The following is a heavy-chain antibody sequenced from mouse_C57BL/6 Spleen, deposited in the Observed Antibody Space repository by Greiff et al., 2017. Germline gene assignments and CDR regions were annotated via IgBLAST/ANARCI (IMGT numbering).Heavy chain of an antibody. CDR1: GYTFTSYW. CDR2: IDPSDSYT. J-gene: IGHJ4*01. Sequence: QVQLQQPGAELVKPGASVKLSCKASGYTFTSYWMQWVKQRPGQGLEWIGEIDPSDSYTNYNQKFKGKATLTVDTSSSTAYMQLSSLTSEDSAVYYCARALFITTVVATDYYAMDYWGQGTSVTVSS. CDR3: ARALFITTVVATDYYAMDY. V-gene: IGHV1-50*01. D-gene: IGHD1-1*01.